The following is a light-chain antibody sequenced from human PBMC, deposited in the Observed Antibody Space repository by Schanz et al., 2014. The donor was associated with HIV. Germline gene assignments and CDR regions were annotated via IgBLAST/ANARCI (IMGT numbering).Light chain of an antibody. CDR3: SSYTATGTLGV. V-gene: IGLV2-14*03. J-gene: IGLJ3*02. CDR1: SSDVGGYDY. CDR2: DVS. Sequence: QSALTQPASVSGSPGQSITISCTGTSSDVGGYDYVSWYQHHPGKAPKLVIYDVSNRPSGVSNRFSGSKSGNRASLTISGLQAEDEADYYCSSYTATGTLGVFGGGTKLTVL.